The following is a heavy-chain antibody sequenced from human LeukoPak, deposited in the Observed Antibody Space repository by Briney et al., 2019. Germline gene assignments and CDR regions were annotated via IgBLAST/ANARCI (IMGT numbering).Heavy chain of an antibody. CDR3: AKDIPYYYDSNVYY. CDR1: GFTFSKYA. D-gene: IGHD3-22*01. V-gene: IGHV3-23*01. Sequence: GGSLRLSCAASGFTFSKYAMTWVRQAPGKGLEWVSAISSSTLKIYYADSVKGRFTISRDNSKNTLYLQMNSVRAEDTAVYSCAKDIPYYYDSNVYYWGQGTLVTVSS. J-gene: IGHJ4*02. CDR2: ISSSTLKI.